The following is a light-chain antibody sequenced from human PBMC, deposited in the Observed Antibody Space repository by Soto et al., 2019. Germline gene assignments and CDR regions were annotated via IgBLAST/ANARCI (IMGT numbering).Light chain of an antibody. Sequence: QSVLTQPPSASGTPGQRVTISFSGSSSNIGSHSVCWFQQLPGTAPKMLICRNDERASGVPDRFSGSKSGSSASLDITGLQSEDEADYYCMSWDDSLSGMLFGGGTKLTVL. CDR3: MSWDDSLSGML. CDR2: RND. V-gene: IGLV1-47*01. CDR1: SSNIGSHS. J-gene: IGLJ3*02.